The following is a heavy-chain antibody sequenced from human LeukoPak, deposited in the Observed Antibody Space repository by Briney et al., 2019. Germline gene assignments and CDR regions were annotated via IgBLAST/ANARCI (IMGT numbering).Heavy chain of an antibody. CDR2: IYYSGNT. J-gene: IGHJ4*02. CDR3: ARGPPPDFDY. Sequence: SETLSLTCTVSGGSISSGGYYWGWIRQPPGKGLEWIGSIYYSGNTYDSPSLKSRVTTSVDTSKNQFSLKLSSVTAADTAVYYCARGPPPDFDYWGRGTLVTVSS. CDR1: GGSISSGGYY. V-gene: IGHV4-39*07.